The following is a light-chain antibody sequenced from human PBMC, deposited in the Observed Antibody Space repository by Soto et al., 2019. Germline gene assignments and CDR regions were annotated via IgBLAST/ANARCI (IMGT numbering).Light chain of an antibody. CDR1: SSNIGKNY. Sequence: QAVLTQPPSVCAAPGQKVTISCSGSSSNIGKNYVSWYQQLPGTAPKLLIYDNYKRPSGIPDRFSGSKSGTSATLGITGLQTGDEADYYCGSWDSSLSAGVFGGGTKLTVL. CDR2: DNY. CDR3: GSWDSSLSAGV. V-gene: IGLV1-51*01. J-gene: IGLJ2*01.